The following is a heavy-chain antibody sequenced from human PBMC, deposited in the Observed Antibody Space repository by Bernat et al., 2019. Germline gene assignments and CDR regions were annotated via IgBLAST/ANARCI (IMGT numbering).Heavy chain of an antibody. CDR3: AREHGDFYRYHFDY. D-gene: IGHD4-17*01. Sequence: QVQLVESGGGVVQPGRSLRLSCAASGFTFSSYAMHWVRQAPGKGLEWVAVISYDGSNKYYADSVKGRFTISRDNSKNTLYLQMNSLRAEDTAVYYCAREHGDFYRYHFDYWGQGTLVTVSS. J-gene: IGHJ4*02. CDR2: ISYDGSNK. CDR1: GFTFSSYA. V-gene: IGHV3-30-3*01.